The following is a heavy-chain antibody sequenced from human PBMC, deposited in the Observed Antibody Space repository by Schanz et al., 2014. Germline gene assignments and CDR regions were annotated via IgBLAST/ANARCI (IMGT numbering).Heavy chain of an antibody. CDR3: SRGECSSTSCHEVAPLDD. CDR2: ISYSGRT. V-gene: IGHV4-31*03. CDR1: GASISSRDFY. J-gene: IGHJ4*02. Sequence: QVQLQESGPGLVKPSQTLSLTCTVSGASISSRDFYWSWIRQFPGKGLEWIGYISYSGRTYYSPSLKSRLTMSVDTSKNQFSLRLSSVTAADTAIYYCSRGECSSTSCHEVAPLDDWGQRTLVTVSA. D-gene: IGHD2-2*01.